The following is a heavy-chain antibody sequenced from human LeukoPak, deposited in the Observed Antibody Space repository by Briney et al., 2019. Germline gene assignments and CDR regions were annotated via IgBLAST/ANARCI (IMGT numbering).Heavy chain of an antibody. V-gene: IGHV1-3*01. CDR2: INAGNGNT. J-gene: IGHJ6*02. CDR3: ARGVGGYCSGGSCQTYYYYGMDV. Sequence: ASVKVSCKASGYTFTSYAMHWVRQAPGQRLEWMGWINAGNGNTKYSQKFQGRVTITRDTSASTAYMELSSLRSEDTAVYYCARGVGGYCSGGSCQTYYYYGMDVWGQGTTVTVSS. CDR1: GYTFTSYA. D-gene: IGHD2-15*01.